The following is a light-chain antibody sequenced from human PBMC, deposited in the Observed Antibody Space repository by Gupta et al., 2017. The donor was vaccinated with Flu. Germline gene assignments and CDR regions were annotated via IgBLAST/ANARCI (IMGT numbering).Light chain of an antibody. CDR2: GDN. CDR3: SECNSSGTCCV. J-gene: IGLJ1*01. CDR1: TTDVGANNY. Sequence: QSALTPPASVSGSPGQSITISCTGTTTDVGANNYVSWYQQHPGKAPKLLIYGDNNRPSGVPDRFSGSKSGTTASLTIYGLQAEDGADYYCSECNSSGTCCVFGTGTKATVL. V-gene: IGLV2-14*01.